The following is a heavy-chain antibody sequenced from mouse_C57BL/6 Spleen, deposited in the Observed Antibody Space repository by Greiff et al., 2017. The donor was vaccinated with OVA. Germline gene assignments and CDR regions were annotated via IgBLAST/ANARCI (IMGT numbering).Heavy chain of an antibody. Sequence: QVQLQQSGPGLVQPSQCLSITCTVSGFSLTSYGVHWVRQSPGQGLEWLGVIWSGGSTDYNAAFISRLAISKDNSKSQVFFKMNSLQADDTARYYCARNSEDGYYGGNYWGQGTTLTVSS. CDR3: ARNSEDGYYGGNY. V-gene: IGHV2-2*01. J-gene: IGHJ2*01. D-gene: IGHD2-3*01. CDR2: IWSGGST. CDR1: GFSLTSYG.